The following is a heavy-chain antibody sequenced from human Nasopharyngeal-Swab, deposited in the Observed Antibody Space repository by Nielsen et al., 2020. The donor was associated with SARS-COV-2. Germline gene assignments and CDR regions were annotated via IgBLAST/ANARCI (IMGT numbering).Heavy chain of an antibody. D-gene: IGHD5-24*01. V-gene: IGHV3-23*01. CDR3: SKDPRRECDFLNWFDP. Sequence: GGSLRLSCAASGFTLSNFVMSWVRQAPGKGLEWVSAISGSGGTTYYADSVKGRFTISRDNSKTTLFLQMNSLRGEDTAVYYCSKDPRRECDFLNWFDPWGQGTLVTVSS. CDR1: GFTLSNFV. J-gene: IGHJ5*02. CDR2: ISGSGGTT.